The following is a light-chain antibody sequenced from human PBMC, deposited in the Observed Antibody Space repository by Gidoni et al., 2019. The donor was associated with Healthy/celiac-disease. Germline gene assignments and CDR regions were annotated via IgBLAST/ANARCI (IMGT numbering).Light chain of an antibody. J-gene: IGLJ2*01. Sequence: QSVLTQPHSASGTPGQRVTISCSGSSSNIGSNTVNWYQPLPGTAPKLLIYSNNQRPSGVPDRFSGSKSGTSASLAISGLQSEDEADYYCAAWDDSLNGSLFGGGTKLTVL. V-gene: IGLV1-44*01. CDR3: AAWDDSLNGSL. CDR2: SNN. CDR1: SSNIGSNT.